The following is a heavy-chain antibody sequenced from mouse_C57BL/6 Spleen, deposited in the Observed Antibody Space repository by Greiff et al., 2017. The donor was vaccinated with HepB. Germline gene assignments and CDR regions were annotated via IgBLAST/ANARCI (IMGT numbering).Heavy chain of an antibody. J-gene: IGHJ1*03. Sequence: VQLQQPGAELVKPGASVKLSCKASGYTFTSYWMQWVKQRPGQGLEWIGEIDPSDSHTNYNQKFKGKATLTVDTSSSTAYLQLSSLTSEDSAVYYCARMITTVVAPLDFDVWGTGTTVTVSS. V-gene: IGHV1-50*01. CDR2: IDPSDSHT. CDR1: GYTFTSYW. D-gene: IGHD1-1*01. CDR3: ARMITTVVAPLDFDV.